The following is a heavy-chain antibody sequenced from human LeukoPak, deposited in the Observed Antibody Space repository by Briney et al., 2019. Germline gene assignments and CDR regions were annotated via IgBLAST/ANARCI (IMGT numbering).Heavy chain of an antibody. V-gene: IGHV3-30*18. Sequence: PGGSLRLSCAASGFTFSDYWMTWVRQAPGKELEWVAVISHDGSTKFYADSVKGRFSISRDNSKNTLDLQMYSLRAEDTAVYHCAKEPIAYSSGWYFQDWGQGTQVTVSS. J-gene: IGHJ1*01. D-gene: IGHD6-25*01. CDR3: AKEPIAYSSGWYFQD. CDR1: GFTFSDYW. CDR2: ISHDGSTK.